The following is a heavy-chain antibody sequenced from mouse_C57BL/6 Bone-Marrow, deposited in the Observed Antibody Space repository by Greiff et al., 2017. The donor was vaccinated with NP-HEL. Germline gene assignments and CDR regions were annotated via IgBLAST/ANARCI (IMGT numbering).Heavy chain of an antibody. CDR1: GYTFTSYW. D-gene: IGHD1-1*01. J-gene: IGHJ1*03. V-gene: IGHV1-55*01. CDR3: AEYYGSSPYWYFDV. Sequence: QVQLQQPGAELVKPGASVKMSCKASGYTFTSYWITWVKQRPGQGLEWIGDIYPGSGSTNYNEKFKSKATLTVDTSSSTAYMQLSSLTSEDSAVYYCAEYYGSSPYWYFDVWGTGTTVRLL. CDR2: IYPGSGST.